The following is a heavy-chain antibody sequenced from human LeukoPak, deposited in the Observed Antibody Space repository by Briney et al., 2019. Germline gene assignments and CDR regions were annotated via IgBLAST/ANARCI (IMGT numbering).Heavy chain of an antibody. CDR3: TRDYRGTFDY. V-gene: IGHV3-7*03. J-gene: IGHJ4*02. CDR1: GFTYSSYW. D-gene: IGHD1-26*01. Sequence: TGGSLRLSCVASGFTYSSYWMSWVRQAPGKGLEWVANIKQDGSEKNYVDSVKGRFTISRDNAKNSLYLQMNSLRAEDTAVYYCTRDYRGTFDYWGQGTLVTVSS. CDR2: IKQDGSEK.